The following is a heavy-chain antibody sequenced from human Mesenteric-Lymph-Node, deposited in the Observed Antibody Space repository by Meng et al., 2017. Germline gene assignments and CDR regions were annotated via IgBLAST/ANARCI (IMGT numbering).Heavy chain of an antibody. J-gene: IGHJ4*02. CDR1: GFTFSSSW. Sequence: GESLKISCAASGFTFSSSWMSWVRQAPGMGLEWGAVIWYDGSNKYYADSVKGRFTISRDNSKNTLHRQMNSLRAEDTAVYYCVIFGDPFYDDIVVVPAAFPDYWGQGTLVTVSS. CDR2: IWYDGSNK. D-gene: IGHD2-2*01. V-gene: IGHV3-33*08. CDR3: VIFGDPFYDDIVVVPAAFPDY.